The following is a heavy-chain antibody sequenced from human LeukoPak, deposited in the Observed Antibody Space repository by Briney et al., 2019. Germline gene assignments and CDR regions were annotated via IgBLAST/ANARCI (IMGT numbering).Heavy chain of an antibody. CDR1: GYTFTSYA. J-gene: IGHJ6*04. V-gene: IGHV1-3*01. CDR3: AIHYYGSGSYGPPADYYYYGMDV. CDR2: INAGNGNT. D-gene: IGHD3-10*01. Sequence: ASVKVSCKASGYTFTSYAMHWVRQAPGQRLEWMGWINAGNGNTKYSQKFQGRVTITRDTSASTAYMELSSLRSEGTAVYYCAIHYYGSGSYGPPADYYYYGMDVWGKGTTVTVSS.